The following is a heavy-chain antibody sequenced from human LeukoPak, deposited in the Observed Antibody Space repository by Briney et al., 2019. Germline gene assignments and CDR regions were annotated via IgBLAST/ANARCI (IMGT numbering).Heavy chain of an antibody. CDR2: MYYSGST. D-gene: IGHD3-10*01. Sequence: ASETLSLTCTVSGGSISSSSHYWGWIRQPPGKGLEWIGSMYYSGSTYYNPSLKSRVTISVDTSKNQFSLKLSSATAADTAVYYCARDLSDYYGSGSYRPIDAFDIWGQGTMVTVSS. J-gene: IGHJ3*02. CDR1: GGSISSSSHY. CDR3: ARDLSDYYGSGSYRPIDAFDI. V-gene: IGHV4-39*02.